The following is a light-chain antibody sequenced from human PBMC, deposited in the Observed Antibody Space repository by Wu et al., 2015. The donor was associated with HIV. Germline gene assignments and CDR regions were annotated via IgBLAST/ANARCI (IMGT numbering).Light chain of an antibody. J-gene: IGKJ1*01. V-gene: IGKV1-5*03. CDR1: QSISSW. CDR3: QQYNSYPWT. Sequence: TLSASVGDRVTITCRASQSISSWLAWYQQKPGKAPNLLIYKASTLESGVPSRFSVSGSGTEFTLTINSLQPDDFATYYCQQYNSYPWTFGQGTKVEIK. CDR2: KAS.